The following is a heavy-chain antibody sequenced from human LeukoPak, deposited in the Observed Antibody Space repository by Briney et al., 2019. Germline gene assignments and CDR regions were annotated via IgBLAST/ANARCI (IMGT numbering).Heavy chain of an antibody. J-gene: IGHJ6*02. CDR3: ARDSHFLEWFSDYGMDV. V-gene: IGHV4-31*03. D-gene: IGHD3-3*01. CDR1: GGSISSGGYY. Sequence: SETLSLTCTVSGGSISSGGYYWSWIRQHPGTGLEWIGYIYYSGSTYYNPSLKSRVTISVDTSKNQFSLKLSSVTAADTAVYYCARDSHFLEWFSDYGMDVWGQGTTVTVSS. CDR2: IYYSGST.